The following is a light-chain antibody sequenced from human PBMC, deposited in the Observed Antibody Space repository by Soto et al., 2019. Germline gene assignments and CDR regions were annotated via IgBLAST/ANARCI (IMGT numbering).Light chain of an antibody. J-gene: IGLJ1*01. CDR1: SSDVSGYNY. CDR2: EVS. V-gene: IGLV2-14*01. CDR3: SSYTSSITYV. Sequence: VLTQLAYVSGSPGQSFTISCTGTSSDVSGYNYVSWYQQHPGKAPKLMIYEVSNRPSGVSNRFSGSKSGNTASLTISGLQAEDEADYYCSSYTSSITYVFGTGTKVTVL.